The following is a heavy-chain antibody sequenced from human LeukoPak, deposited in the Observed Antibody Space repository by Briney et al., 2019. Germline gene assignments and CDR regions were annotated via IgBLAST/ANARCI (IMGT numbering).Heavy chain of an antibody. CDR1: GFTFSSYE. CDR3: VRVRGSYPNNNFDY. CDR2: ISSSGSTI. J-gene: IGHJ4*02. V-gene: IGHV3-48*03. D-gene: IGHD1-26*01. Sequence: PGGSLRLSCAASGFTFSSYEMNWVRQAPGKGLEWVSYISSSGSTIYYADSVKGRFTISRDNSKNTLYLQMNSLRVEDTAVHYCVRVRGSYPNNNFDYWGQGTLVTVSS.